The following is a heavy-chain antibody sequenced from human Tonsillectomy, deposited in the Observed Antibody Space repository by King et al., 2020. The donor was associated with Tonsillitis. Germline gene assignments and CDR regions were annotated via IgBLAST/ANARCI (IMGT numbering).Heavy chain of an antibody. D-gene: IGHD3-10*01. Sequence: VQLVESGGGLVQPGGSLRLSCAASGFTFSSYAMSWVRQAPGKGLEWVSAISGSGGFTYYADSVKGRFTVSRDNSKNTLYRQMNSLRAEATALYYCAKEPAESPGDLFDVWGQGTMVTVSS. CDR3: AKEPAESPGDLFDV. J-gene: IGHJ3*01. V-gene: IGHV3-23*04. CDR1: GFTFSSYA. CDR2: ISGSGGFT.